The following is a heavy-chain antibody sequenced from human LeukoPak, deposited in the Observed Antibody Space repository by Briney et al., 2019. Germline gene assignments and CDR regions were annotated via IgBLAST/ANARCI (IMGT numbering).Heavy chain of an antibody. CDR3: ARDPTTYCSNTSCSGGHNWFDP. V-gene: IGHV1-18*01. Sequence: VASVTVSCTASGYTFTSYGISWVRQAPGQGLEWMGWISAYNGDTNYAQKLQGRVTMTTDTSTSTAYMELRSLRSDDTAVYYCARDPTTYCSNTSCSGGHNWFDPWGQGTLVTVSS. J-gene: IGHJ5*02. CDR1: GYTFTSYG. D-gene: IGHD2-2*01. CDR2: ISAYNGDT.